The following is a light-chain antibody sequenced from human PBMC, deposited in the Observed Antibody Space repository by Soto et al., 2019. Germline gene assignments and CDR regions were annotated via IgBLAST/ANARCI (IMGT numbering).Light chain of an antibody. CDR1: QDIDNY. Sequence: DIQMTQSPSSLSASVGDRVTITCQASQDIDNYVNWYQQKPGKAPNLLIHAASNLETGVPSRFSRSGSATAFSFTISSLQPEDLATYYCQQYDSLVTFGQGTRLEI. J-gene: IGKJ5*01. V-gene: IGKV1-33*01. CDR2: AAS. CDR3: QQYDSLVT.